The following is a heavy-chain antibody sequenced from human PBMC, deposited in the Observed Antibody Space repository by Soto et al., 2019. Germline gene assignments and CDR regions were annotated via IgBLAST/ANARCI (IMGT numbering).Heavy chain of an antibody. CDR3: ARVYYDILTGYFLITNFDY. CDR1: GYTFTSYG. V-gene: IGHV1-18*01. J-gene: IGHJ4*02. D-gene: IGHD3-9*01. CDR2: ISAYNGNT. Sequence: QVQLVQSGAEVKKPGASVKVSCKASGYTFTSYGISWVRQAPGQGLEWMGWISAYNGNTNYAQKLQGRVTMTTDTSSSTAYMELRSLRSDDTAVYYCARVYYDILTGYFLITNFDYWGQGTLVTVSS.